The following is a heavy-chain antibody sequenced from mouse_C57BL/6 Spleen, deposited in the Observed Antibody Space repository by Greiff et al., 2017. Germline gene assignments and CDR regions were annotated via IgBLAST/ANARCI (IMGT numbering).Heavy chain of an antibody. V-gene: IGHV1-55*01. CDR1: GYTFTSYW. Sequence: QVQLQQSGAELVKPGASVKMSCKASGYTFTSYWITWVKQRPGQGLEWIGDIYPGSGSTNYNEKFKSKATLTVDTSSSTAYMQLSSLTSEDSAVYCCAKGGERQGYFGGWGQGATLTVSS. D-gene: IGHD2-12*01. J-gene: IGHJ2*01. CDR2: IYPGSGST. CDR3: AKGGERQGYFGG.